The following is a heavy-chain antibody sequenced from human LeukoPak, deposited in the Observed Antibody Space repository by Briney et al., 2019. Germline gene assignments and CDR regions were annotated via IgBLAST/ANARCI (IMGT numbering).Heavy chain of an antibody. D-gene: IGHD6-19*01. V-gene: IGHV4-39*01. Sequence: PSETLSLTCTVSGGSISRSSYYWGWIRQPPGKGLEWIGSIYYSGSTYYNPSLKSRVTISVDTSKNQFSLKLSSVTAADTAVYYCARQGHSSGWYTSAYYFDYWGQGTLVTVSS. CDR3: ARQGHSSGWYTSAYYFDY. CDR1: GGSISRSSYY. J-gene: IGHJ4*02. CDR2: IYYSGST.